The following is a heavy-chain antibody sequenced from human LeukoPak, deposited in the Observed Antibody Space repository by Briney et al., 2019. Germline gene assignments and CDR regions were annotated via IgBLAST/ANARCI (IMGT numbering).Heavy chain of an antibody. CDR3: AKEGDYYGSGSYRDGFDI. CDR2: IRYDGTNK. D-gene: IGHD3-10*01. CDR1: GFTFSTHG. Sequence: GGSLRLSCAASGFTFSTHGMHWVRQAPGKGLEWVAFIRYDGTNKYYADSVKGRFTISRDSFKNTLYLQMNSLRPEDTAVYYCAKEGDYYGSGSYRDGFDIWGQGTRATVSS. V-gene: IGHV3-30*02. J-gene: IGHJ3*02.